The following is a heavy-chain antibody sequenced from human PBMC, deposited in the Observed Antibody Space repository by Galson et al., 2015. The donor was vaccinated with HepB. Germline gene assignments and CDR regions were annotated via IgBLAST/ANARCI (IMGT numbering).Heavy chain of an antibody. CDR2: IRAYNGNT. Sequence: SYGISWVRQAPGKGLEWMGWIRAYNGNTTYAQKLQGRVTMTTDTSTSTAYMELRSLRSDDTAVYYCAREWSYDSSGYDDAFDIWGQGTMVTVSS. D-gene: IGHD3-22*01. J-gene: IGHJ3*02. CDR3: AREWSYDSSGYDDAFDI. CDR1: SYG. V-gene: IGHV1-18*01.